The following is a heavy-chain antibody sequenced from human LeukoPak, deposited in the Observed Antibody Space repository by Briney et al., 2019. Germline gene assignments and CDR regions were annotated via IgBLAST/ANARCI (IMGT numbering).Heavy chain of an antibody. Sequence: GGSLRLSCASSGFTFSSYAMSWVREAPGKGLEWVSAISGSGGSTYYADSVKGRFTISRDNSKNTLYLQMNSLRAEDTAVYYCAKSLTAGAGNFDYWGQGTLVTVSS. CDR1: GFTFSSYA. V-gene: IGHV3-23*01. J-gene: IGHJ4*02. CDR3: AKSLTAGAGNFDY. CDR2: ISGSGGST. D-gene: IGHD6-13*01.